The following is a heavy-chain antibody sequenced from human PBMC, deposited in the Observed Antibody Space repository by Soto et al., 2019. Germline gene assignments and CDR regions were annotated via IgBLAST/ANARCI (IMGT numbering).Heavy chain of an antibody. J-gene: IGHJ6*03. CDR2: INSDGSST. V-gene: IGHV3-74*01. CDR3: VRNGTIWCVYLSPTDYYYYYYMDV. CDR1: GFTFSSYW. Sequence: SLRLSCAASGFTFSSYWMHWVRQAPGKGLVWVSRINSDGSSTSYADSVKGRFTISRDNAKNTLYLQMNSLRAEDTAVYYCVRNGTIWCVYLSPTDYYYYYYMDVWGKGTTVTVSS. D-gene: IGHD3-3*01.